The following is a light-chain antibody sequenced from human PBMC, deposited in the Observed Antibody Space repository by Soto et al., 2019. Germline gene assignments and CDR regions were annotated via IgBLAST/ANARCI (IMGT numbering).Light chain of an antibody. CDR3: QQLHDYPIT. CDR1: QNIVNY. V-gene: IGKV1-39*01. Sequence: DIQMTQSPASLSASVGDRVTITCRASQNIVNYLNWYQQKPGKAPKLLIYGASSLQSGVPSRFSGSGSGTDFTLTISSLQPEDFATYYCQQLHDYPITFGQGTRLEIK. CDR2: GAS. J-gene: IGKJ5*01.